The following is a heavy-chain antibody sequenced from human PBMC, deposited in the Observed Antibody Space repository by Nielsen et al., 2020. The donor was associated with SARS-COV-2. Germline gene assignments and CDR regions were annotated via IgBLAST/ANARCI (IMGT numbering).Heavy chain of an antibody. J-gene: IGHJ4*02. CDR2: ISGSGGST. V-gene: IGHV3-23*01. CDR3: AKAADYGDYIFDY. CDR1: GFTFSSYA. D-gene: IGHD4-17*01. Sequence: GESLKISCAASGFTFSSYAMSWVRQAPGKGLEWVSAISGSGGSTYYADSVKGRFTISRDNSKNTLYLQMNSLRAEDTAVYYCAKAADYGDYIFDYWGQGTLVTVSS.